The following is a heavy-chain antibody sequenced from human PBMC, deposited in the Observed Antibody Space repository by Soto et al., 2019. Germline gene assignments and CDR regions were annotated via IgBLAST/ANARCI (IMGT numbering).Heavy chain of an antibody. J-gene: IGHJ6*03. D-gene: IGHD7-27*01. CDR1: GFTFSSYS. Sequence: EVQLVESGGGLVKPGGSLRLSRAASGFTFSSYSMNWVRQAPGKGLEWVSSISSSSSYIYYADSVKGRFTISRDNAKNSLYLQMNSLRAEDTAVYYCARPWGHYYYYYYMDVWGKGTTVTVSS. CDR3: ARPWGHYYYYYYMDV. CDR2: ISSSSSYI. V-gene: IGHV3-21*01.